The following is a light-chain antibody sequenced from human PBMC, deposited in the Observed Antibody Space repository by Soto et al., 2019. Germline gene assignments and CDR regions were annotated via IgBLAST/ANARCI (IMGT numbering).Light chain of an antibody. V-gene: IGKV3-15*01. CDR2: GAS. CDR3: QQYNNWPRT. CDR1: QSVSSN. Sequence: IVMTQSPAALSVSTGERATLSCRASQSVSSNLAWYQQKPGQAPRLLIYGASTRATGIPARFSGSGSGTEFTLTISSLQSADFAVYYCQQYNNWPRTFGQGTKVDI. J-gene: IGKJ1*01.